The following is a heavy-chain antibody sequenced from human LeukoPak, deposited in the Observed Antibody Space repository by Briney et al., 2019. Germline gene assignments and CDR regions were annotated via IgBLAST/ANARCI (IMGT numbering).Heavy chain of an antibody. V-gene: IGHV4-34*01. Sequence: SETLSLTCAVYGGSFSGYYWSWIRQPPGKGLEWIGEINHSGSTNYNPSLKSRVTISVDTSKNQFSLKLSSVTAADTAVYYRARVPRGYYFDYWGQGTLVTVSS. CDR2: INHSGST. CDR1: GGSFSGYY. D-gene: IGHD1-26*01. CDR3: ARVPRGYYFDY. J-gene: IGHJ4*02.